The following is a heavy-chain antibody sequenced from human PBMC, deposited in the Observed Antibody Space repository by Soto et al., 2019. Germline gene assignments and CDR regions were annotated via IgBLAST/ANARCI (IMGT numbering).Heavy chain of an antibody. Sequence: SVKVACKASGGTFSSYAISWVRQAPGQGLEWMGGIIPIFGTANYAQKFQGRVTITADKSTSTAYMELSSLRSEDTAVYYCARDLGAAGYGMDVWGQGTTVTVSS. V-gene: IGHV1-69*06. J-gene: IGHJ6*02. CDR1: GGTFSSYA. CDR3: ARDLGAAGYGMDV. D-gene: IGHD6-13*01. CDR2: IIPIFGTA.